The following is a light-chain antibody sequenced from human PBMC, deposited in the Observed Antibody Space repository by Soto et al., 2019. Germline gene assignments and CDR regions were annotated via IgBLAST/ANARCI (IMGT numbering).Light chain of an antibody. CDR3: HQYSSPPAT. J-gene: IGKJ2*01. CDR1: QTISSSF. CDR2: GAS. V-gene: IGKV3-20*01. Sequence: EIVLTQSPGTLSLSPGGRATLSCRTSQTISSSFFAWYQHKPGQAPRLLIYGASRRATGILDRFSGSGSGTDFTLTISRLEPEDFAVYYCHQYSSPPATFGQGTKLDIK.